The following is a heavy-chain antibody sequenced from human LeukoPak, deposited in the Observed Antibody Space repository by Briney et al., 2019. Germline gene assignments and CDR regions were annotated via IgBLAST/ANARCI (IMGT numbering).Heavy chain of an antibody. CDR2: ISAYNGDT. V-gene: IGHV1-18*01. Sequence: GASVKVSCKAFGYTFTNYGISWVRQAPGQGLEWMGWISAYNGDTNYAQKLQGRVTMTTDTSTSTAYMELRSLRSDDTAVYYCAREGLGELTLDYWGQGTLVTVSS. D-gene: IGHD3-16*01. CDR1: GYTFTNYG. J-gene: IGHJ4*02. CDR3: AREGLGELTLDY.